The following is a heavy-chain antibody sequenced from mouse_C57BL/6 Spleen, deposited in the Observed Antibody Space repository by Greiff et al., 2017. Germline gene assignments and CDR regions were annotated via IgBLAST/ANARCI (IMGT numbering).Heavy chain of an antibody. CDR3: AREGNYYGSSLSWFAY. D-gene: IGHD1-1*01. V-gene: IGHV1-81*01. J-gene: IGHJ3*01. CDR2: IYPRSGNT. Sequence: VQLQQSGAELARPGASVKLSCKASGYTFTSYGISWVKQRTGQGLEWIGEIYPRSGNTYYNEKFKGKATLTADKSSSTAYMVLRSLTSEDSAVYFCAREGNYYGSSLSWFAYWGQGTLVTVSA. CDR1: GYTFTSYG.